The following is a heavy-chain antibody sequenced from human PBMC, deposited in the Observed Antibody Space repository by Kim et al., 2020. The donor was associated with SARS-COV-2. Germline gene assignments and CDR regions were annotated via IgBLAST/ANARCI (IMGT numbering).Heavy chain of an antibody. J-gene: IGHJ4*02. Sequence: NPSLKCRVTISVDTSKNQFSLKLSSVTAADTAVYYCARGNYDSSGYYCHYWGQGTLVTVSS. V-gene: IGHV4-59*09. CDR3: ARGNYDSSGYYCHY. D-gene: IGHD3-22*01.